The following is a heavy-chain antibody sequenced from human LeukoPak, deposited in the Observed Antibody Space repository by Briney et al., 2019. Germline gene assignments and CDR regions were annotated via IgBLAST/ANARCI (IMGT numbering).Heavy chain of an antibody. CDR2: INPSGGST. D-gene: IGHD2-2*01. CDR3: ARDPGYCSSTSCYVHYYYGMDV. V-gene: IGHV1-46*01. Sequence: ASVKVSCKASGGTFSSYAISWVRQAPGQGLEWMGIINPSGGSTSYAQKFQGRVTMTRDTSTSTVYMELSSLRSEDTAVYYCARDPGYCSSTSCYVHYYYGMDVWGQGTTVTVSS. CDR1: GGTFSSYA. J-gene: IGHJ6*02.